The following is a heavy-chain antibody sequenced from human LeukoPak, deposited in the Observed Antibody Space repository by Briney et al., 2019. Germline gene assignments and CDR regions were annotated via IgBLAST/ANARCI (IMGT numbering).Heavy chain of an antibody. Sequence: SETLSLTCTVSGASISSGDYHWNWIRQPPGKGLEWIGFIHDSGSTYYNPTLKSRISISRDMSKNQLSLMLSSVTAADTAVYYCARGFGAGNYYYGWFDPWGQGTLVSVSS. CDR3: ARGFGAGNYYYGWFDP. V-gene: IGHV4-30-4*01. D-gene: IGHD3-10*01. J-gene: IGHJ5*02. CDR1: GASISSGDYH. CDR2: IHDSGST.